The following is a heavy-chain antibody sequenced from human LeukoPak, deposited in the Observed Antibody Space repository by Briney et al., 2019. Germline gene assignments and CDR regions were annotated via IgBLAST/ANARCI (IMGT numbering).Heavy chain of an antibody. D-gene: IGHD3-10*01. CDR2: ISGSGGST. CDR1: GFTFSSYS. J-gene: IGHJ4*02. V-gene: IGHV3-23*01. CDR3: AKDGDYGSGSYTPFDY. Sequence: GGSLRLSCAASGFTFSSYSMNWVRQAPGKGLEWVSAISGSGGSTYYADSVKGRFTISRDNSKNTLYLQMNSLRAEDTAVYYCAKDGDYGSGSYTPFDYWGQGTLVTVSS.